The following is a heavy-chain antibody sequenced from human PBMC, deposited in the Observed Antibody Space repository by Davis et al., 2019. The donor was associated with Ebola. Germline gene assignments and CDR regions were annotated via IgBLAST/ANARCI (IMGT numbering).Heavy chain of an antibody. CDR2: ISYDGSNK. Sequence: AGSLTLSCAASGFTFSSYAMHWVRQAPGKGLEWVAVISYDGSNKYYADSVKGRITISRDNSKNTLYLQMNSLRAEDTAVYYCARSGLSFGVVKYHYGMDVWGKGTTVTVSS. D-gene: IGHD3-3*01. J-gene: IGHJ6*04. V-gene: IGHV3-30*04. CDR3: ARSGLSFGVVKYHYGMDV. CDR1: GFTFSSYA.